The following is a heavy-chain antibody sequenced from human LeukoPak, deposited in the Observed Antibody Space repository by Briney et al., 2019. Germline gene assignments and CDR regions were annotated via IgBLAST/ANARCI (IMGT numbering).Heavy chain of an antibody. J-gene: IGHJ4*02. Sequence: PGGSLRLSCAASGFTFSSYWMHWVRQAPGKGLVWVSRISGDGSSTTYAASVKGRFTISRDNAKNTLYLKMNSLRAEDTAVYYCARGLPFDYWGQGTLVTVSS. CDR2: ISGDGSST. CDR3: ARGLPFDY. V-gene: IGHV3-74*01. CDR1: GFTFSSYW.